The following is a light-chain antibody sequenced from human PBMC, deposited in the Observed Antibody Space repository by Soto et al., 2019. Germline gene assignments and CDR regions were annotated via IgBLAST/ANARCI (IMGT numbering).Light chain of an antibody. CDR3: QQRSNWIT. Sequence: EIGLTQSPGTLSLSAGERATLSWRASQSVSSSYLAWYQQQPGQAPRLLIYDASTRATDIPARFSGGASGTDFTLTISSLEPEDFAVYYCQQRSNWITFGQGTRLETK. CDR1: QSVSSSY. J-gene: IGKJ5*01. CDR2: DAS. V-gene: IGKV3D-20*02.